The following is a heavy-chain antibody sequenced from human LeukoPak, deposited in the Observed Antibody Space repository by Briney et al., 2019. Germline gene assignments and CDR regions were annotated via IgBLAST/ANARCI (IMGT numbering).Heavy chain of an antibody. J-gene: IGHJ4*02. D-gene: IGHD3-10*01. CDR1: GYTFTGYY. CDR2: INPNSGDT. Sequence: ASVKVSCKASGYTFTGYYMHWVRQAPGQGPEWMGWINPNSGDTNYAQKFQGRVTMTRDTSISTAYMELSSLRSDDTAVYYCARDYGSGSYRPFDYWGQGTLVTVSS. CDR3: ARDYGSGSYRPFDY. V-gene: IGHV1-2*02.